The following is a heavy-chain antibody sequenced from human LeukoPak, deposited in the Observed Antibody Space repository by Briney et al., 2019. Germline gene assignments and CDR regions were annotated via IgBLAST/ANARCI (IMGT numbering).Heavy chain of an antibody. CDR3: AKAVGYFGYDAFDI. CDR2: ISGSGGST. D-gene: IGHD3-22*01. CDR1: GFTISNYW. Sequence: GGSLRLSCAVSGFTISNYWMSWVRQAPGKGLEWVSAISGSGGSTHYADSVKGRFTISRDNSKNTLYLQMNSLRAEDTAVYYCAKAVGYFGYDAFDIWGRGTMVTVSS. J-gene: IGHJ3*02. V-gene: IGHV3-23*01.